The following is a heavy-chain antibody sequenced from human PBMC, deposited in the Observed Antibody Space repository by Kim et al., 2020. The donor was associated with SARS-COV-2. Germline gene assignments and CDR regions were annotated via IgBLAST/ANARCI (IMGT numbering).Heavy chain of an antibody. CDR2: DYYSGST. V-gene: IGHV4-39*01. D-gene: IGHD1-1*01. CDR3: VRLETTGIGGWGWFDS. CDR1: GGSISRSNSH. J-gene: IGHJ5*01. Sequence: SETLSLTCTVSGGSISRSNSHWGWIRQPPGKGLEWIGSDYYSGSTFYNPSLKSRVTISVDTSENQLSLKLTSVTAADTAVYYCVRLETTGIGGWGWFDS.